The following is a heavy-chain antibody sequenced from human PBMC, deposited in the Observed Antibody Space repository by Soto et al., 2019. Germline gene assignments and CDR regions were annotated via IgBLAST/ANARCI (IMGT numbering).Heavy chain of an antibody. D-gene: IGHD2-15*01. J-gene: IGHJ4*02. CDR3: ARDQGYCSGGSCYVFDS. CDR1: GGSISSSNW. Sequence: SETLSLTCAVSGGSISSSNWWSWVRQSPGKGLEWIGEIYYSGTTKYNPSLKSRVTISVDKSKNQFSLKLYSVTAADTAVYYCARDQGYCSGGSCYVFDSWGQGTLVTVSS. V-gene: IGHV4-4*02. CDR2: IYYSGTT.